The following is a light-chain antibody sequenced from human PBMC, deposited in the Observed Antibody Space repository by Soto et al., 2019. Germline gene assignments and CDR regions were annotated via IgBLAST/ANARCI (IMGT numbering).Light chain of an antibody. CDR2: AAS. J-gene: IGKJ3*01. CDR1: QGIRNY. CDR3: QKYSSVPV. Sequence: DIPMTQSPPSLSASVGDRVTITCRASQGIRNYVAWYQQIPGKAPKLLIYAASTLQSGVPSRFSGSGSGTDFTLTINGLHPEDVATYSCQKYSSVPVFGPGTKVEIK. V-gene: IGKV1-27*01.